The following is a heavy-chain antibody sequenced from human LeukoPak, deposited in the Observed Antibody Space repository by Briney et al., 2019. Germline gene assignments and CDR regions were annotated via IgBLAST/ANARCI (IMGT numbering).Heavy chain of an antibody. V-gene: IGHV3-48*01. CDR2: ISSRSSTI. D-gene: IGHD5-18*01. Sequence: AGGSLRLSCAPSGFTFSSYSMNWVRQAPGKGLEWVSYISSRSSTIYYADSVKGRFTISRDNAKNSLYLQMNSLRAEDTAVYYCARGGYSYGAGETYYYYGMDVWGQGTTVTVSS. CDR3: ARGGYSYGAGETYYYYGMDV. CDR1: GFTFSSYS. J-gene: IGHJ6*02.